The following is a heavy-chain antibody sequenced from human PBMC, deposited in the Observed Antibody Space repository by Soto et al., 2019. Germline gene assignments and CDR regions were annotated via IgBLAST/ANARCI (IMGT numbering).Heavy chain of an antibody. V-gene: IGHV5-10-1*01. D-gene: IGHD2-21*02. Sequence: PGESLKISCQGSGYMFTNYWINWVRQVSEGGLEWLGRIDPSDSYTKYNPSFQGHVTISADKSTSTAYLQWSSLRASDTAVYYCASHNFFCGGDCNSSGMDVWGQGTTVTVSS. CDR2: IDPSDSYT. J-gene: IGHJ6*02. CDR1: GYMFTNYW. CDR3: ASHNFFCGGDCNSSGMDV.